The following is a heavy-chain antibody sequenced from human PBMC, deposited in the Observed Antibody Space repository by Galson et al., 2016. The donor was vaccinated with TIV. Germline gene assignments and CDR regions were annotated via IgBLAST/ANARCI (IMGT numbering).Heavy chain of an antibody. CDR1: GFPFSTYW. J-gene: IGHJ4*02. CDR3: ARDWDDYGAHSALDD. D-gene: IGHD4-17*01. Sequence: LRLSCAASGFPFSTYWMSWVRQAPGEGLQWVANIKQDGTDQNYVDSVKGRFSISRDNAKNSLFLQMNTLRPEDTAVYYCARDWDDYGAHSALDDWGQGTLVTVSS. CDR2: IKQDGTDQ. V-gene: IGHV3-7*01.